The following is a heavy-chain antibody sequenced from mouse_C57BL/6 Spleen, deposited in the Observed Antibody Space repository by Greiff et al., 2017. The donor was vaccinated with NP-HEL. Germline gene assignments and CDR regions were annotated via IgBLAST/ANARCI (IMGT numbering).Heavy chain of an antibody. CDR3: ARDPRIYQGAMDY. CDR1: GCRLVCYA. J-gene: IGHJ4*01. D-gene: IGHD2-1*01. CDR2: ISDGGRST. Sequence: EVQRVESGGGLVKPGGALKVDCAAAGCRLVCYAGSLVGGAPGKSLDVVATISDGGRSTYYPDNVKGRFTISRDNAKNNLYLQMSHLKSEDTAMYYCARDPRIYQGAMDYWGQGTSVTVSS. V-gene: IGHV5-4*01.